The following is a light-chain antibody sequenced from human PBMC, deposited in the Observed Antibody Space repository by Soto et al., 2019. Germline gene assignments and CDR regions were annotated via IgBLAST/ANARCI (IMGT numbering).Light chain of an antibody. CDR2: GAS. Sequence: EIVMTQSPATLSVSPGERATLSCRASQSVSSNLAWYQQKPGQAPRLLIYGASTRATGIPARFSGSGSGTECTLTISSLQSEDFAVYYCQQYNNWPPYTFRQGTKLEIK. V-gene: IGKV3-15*01. CDR3: QQYNNWPPYT. J-gene: IGKJ2*01. CDR1: QSVSSN.